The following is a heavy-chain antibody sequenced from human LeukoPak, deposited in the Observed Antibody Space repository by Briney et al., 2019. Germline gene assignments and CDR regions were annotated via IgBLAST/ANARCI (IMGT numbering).Heavy chain of an antibody. Sequence: GGSLRLSCAASGFTFSSYSMNWVRQAPGKGLEWVSSISSSSYIYYADSVKGRFTISRDNAKNSLYLKMNSLRAEDTAVYYCARADIVVVPAAMLPDYWGQGTLVTVSS. D-gene: IGHD2-2*01. CDR2: ISSSSYI. CDR3: ARADIVVVPAAMLPDY. V-gene: IGHV3-21*01. CDR1: GFTFSSYS. J-gene: IGHJ4*02.